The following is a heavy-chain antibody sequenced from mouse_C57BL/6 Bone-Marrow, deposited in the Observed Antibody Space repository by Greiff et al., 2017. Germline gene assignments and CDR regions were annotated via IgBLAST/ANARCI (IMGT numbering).Heavy chain of an antibody. D-gene: IGHD3-3*01. Sequence: EVQLQQSGPVLVKPGASVKMSCKASGYTFTDYYMNWVKQSHGKSLEWIGVINPYNSGTSYNQKFKGKATLTVDKSSSTAYMELNSLTSEDSAVYYCAREGWAAMDYWGQGTSVTVSS. CDR3: AREGWAAMDY. CDR2: INPYNSGT. V-gene: IGHV1-19*01. J-gene: IGHJ4*01. CDR1: GYTFTDYY.